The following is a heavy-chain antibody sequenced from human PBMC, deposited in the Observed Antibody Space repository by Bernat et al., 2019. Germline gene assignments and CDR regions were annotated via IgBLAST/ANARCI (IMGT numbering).Heavy chain of an antibody. J-gene: IGHJ6*02. CDR3: AKGRERPRYYYGMDV. Sequence: QVQLVESGGGVVQPGRSLRLSCAASGFTFSNHAMQWVRQAPGKGLEWVALISYDGSNKYHADSVKGRFTISRDNSKNTLYLQMNSLRAEDTAVYYCAKGRERPRYYYGMDVWGQGTTVTVSS. CDR1: GFTFSNHA. CDR2: ISYDGSNK. V-gene: IGHV3-30*04. D-gene: IGHD1-1*01.